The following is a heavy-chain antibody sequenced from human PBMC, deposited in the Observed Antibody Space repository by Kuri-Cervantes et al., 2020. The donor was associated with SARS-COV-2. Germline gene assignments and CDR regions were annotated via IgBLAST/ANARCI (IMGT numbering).Heavy chain of an antibody. CDR1: GFTFSGSA. Sequence: GGSLRLSCAASGFTFSGSAMHWVRQASGKGLEWVGRIRSKANSYATAYAASVKGRFTISRDDSKNTAYLQMNSLKTEDTAVYYCARGHYDFWSGYRYYYYMDVWGKGTTVTVSS. V-gene: IGHV3-73*01. CDR2: IRSKANSYAT. J-gene: IGHJ6*03. CDR3: ARGHYDFWSGYRYYYYMDV. D-gene: IGHD3-3*01.